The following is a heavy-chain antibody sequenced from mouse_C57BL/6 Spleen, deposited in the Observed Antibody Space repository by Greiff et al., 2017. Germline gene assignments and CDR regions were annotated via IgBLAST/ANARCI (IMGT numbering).Heavy chain of an antibody. Sequence: EVQGVESGGGLVKPGGSLKLSRAASGFPFSDHGMHRVRQAPEKGLEWVAYISSCSSTIYYADTVKGRFTISRDNSKNTLFLQMTSLRSEDTAMYYCARRGNYVEGDYWGQGTSVTVSS. CDR3: ARRGNYVEGDY. V-gene: IGHV5-17*01. J-gene: IGHJ4*01. D-gene: IGHD2-1*01. CDR2: ISSCSSTI. CDR1: GFPFSDHG.